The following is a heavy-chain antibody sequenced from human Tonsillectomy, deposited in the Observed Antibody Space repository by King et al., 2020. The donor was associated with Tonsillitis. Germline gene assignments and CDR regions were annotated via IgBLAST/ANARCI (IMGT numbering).Heavy chain of an antibody. Sequence: VQLQESGPGLVKPSETLSLTCTVSGASIGSYSWSWVRQPPGKGLEWIGYIYYSGSTNYNPSLKSRVTISVDTSKNQFSLKLSSVTAADTAVYYCARHGVLVGVKGWWFDPWGQGTLVTVSS. D-gene: IGHD1-26*01. CDR3: ARHGVLVGVKGWWFDP. J-gene: IGHJ5*02. CDR1: GASIGSYS. CDR2: IYYSGST. V-gene: IGHV4-59*08.